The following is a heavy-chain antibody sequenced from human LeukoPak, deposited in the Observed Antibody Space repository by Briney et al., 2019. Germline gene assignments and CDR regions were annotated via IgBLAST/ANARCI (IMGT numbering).Heavy chain of an antibody. Sequence: ASVKVSCKASGYTFTSYHMHWVRQAPGQGLEWMGIINPSGGTTNYAQKFRGRVTMTRDMSTSTVYMELSSLRSEDTAVYYCARDFTYYDFWSGYFDYWGQGTLVTVSS. J-gene: IGHJ4*02. CDR3: ARDFTYYDFWSGYFDY. D-gene: IGHD3-3*01. V-gene: IGHV1-46*01. CDR2: INPSGGTT. CDR1: GYTFTSYH.